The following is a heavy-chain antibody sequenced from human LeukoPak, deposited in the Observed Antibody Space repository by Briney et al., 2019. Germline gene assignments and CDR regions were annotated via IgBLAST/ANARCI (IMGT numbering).Heavy chain of an antibody. V-gene: IGHV4-39*01. Sequence: SETLSLTCTVSGGAIISDNFYWGWVRQPPGKGLEGVGSINYSGTTYYNPSLRSRVSISVYTSRTQFFLRLDSVSAADTAVYYCGRLFDSWGQGILVTVSS. CDR1: GGAIISDNFY. J-gene: IGHJ4*02. CDR3: GRLFDS. CDR2: INYSGTT.